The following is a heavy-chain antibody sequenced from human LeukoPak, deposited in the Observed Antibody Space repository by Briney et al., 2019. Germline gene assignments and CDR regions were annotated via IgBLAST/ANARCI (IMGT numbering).Heavy chain of an antibody. J-gene: IGHJ4*02. Sequence: ASVKVSCKASGYTFTGYYMHWVRQAPGQGLEWMGWINPNSGGTNYAQKFQGRVTMTRDTSISTAYMELSRLRSDDTAVYYCAGTNDYGGNYYYWGQGTLVTVSS. CDR1: GYTFTGYY. CDR3: AGTNDYGGNYYY. D-gene: IGHD4-23*01. V-gene: IGHV1-2*02. CDR2: INPNSGGT.